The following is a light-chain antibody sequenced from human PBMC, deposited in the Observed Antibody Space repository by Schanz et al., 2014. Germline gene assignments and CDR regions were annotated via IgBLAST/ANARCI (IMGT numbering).Light chain of an antibody. CDR3: QQYNNWPPNT. J-gene: IGKJ2*01. Sequence: EIVLTQSPGTLSLSPGERAILSCRASQSVSNNYLAWYQQKPGQAPRLLIYGASTRATGIPARFSGSGSGTEFTLTISSLQSEDIAVYYCQQYNNWPPNTFGQGTKLEIK. CDR1: QSVSNN. V-gene: IGKV3-15*01. CDR2: GAS.